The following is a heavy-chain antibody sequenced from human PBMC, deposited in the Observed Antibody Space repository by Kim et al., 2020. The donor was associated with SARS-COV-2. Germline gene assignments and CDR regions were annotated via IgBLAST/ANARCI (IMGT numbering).Heavy chain of an antibody. V-gene: IGHV3-21*01. CDR2: ISSSSSYI. CDR1: GFTFSSYS. J-gene: IGHJ4*02. D-gene: IGHD6-19*01. Sequence: GGSLRLSCVASGFTFSSYSMNWVRQAPGKGLEWVSSISSSSSYIYYADSVKGRFTISRDNAKNSLYLQMNSLRAEDTAVYYCARAIAVAGTNPYWGQGTLVTVSS. CDR3: ARAIAVAGTNPY.